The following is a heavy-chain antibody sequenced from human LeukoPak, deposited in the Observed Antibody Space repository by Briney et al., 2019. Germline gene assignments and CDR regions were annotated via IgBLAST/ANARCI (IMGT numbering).Heavy chain of an antibody. J-gene: IGHJ4*02. CDR2: INHSGST. D-gene: IGHD2-2*01. Sequence: SETLSLTCAVYGGSFSGYYWSWIRQPPGKGLEWIGEINHSGSTNYNPSLKSRVTISVDTSKNQFSLKLSSVTAADTAVYYCARSKTKGKYQLLFDYWGQGTLVTVSS. CDR3: ARSKTKGKYQLLFDY. V-gene: IGHV4-34*01. CDR1: GGSFSGYY.